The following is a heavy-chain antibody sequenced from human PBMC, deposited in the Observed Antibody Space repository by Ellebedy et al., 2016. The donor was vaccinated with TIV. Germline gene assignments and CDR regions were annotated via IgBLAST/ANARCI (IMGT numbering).Heavy chain of an antibody. CDR3: ASDTSGYSSDAFDI. Sequence: AASVKVSCKASGYTFTGYYMHWVRQAPGQGLEWMGWINPNSGGTNYAQKFQGRVTMTRDTPISTAYMELSRLRYDDTAVYYCASDTSGYSSDAFDIWGQGTMVTVSS. CDR2: INPNSGGT. CDR1: GYTFTGYY. J-gene: IGHJ3*02. V-gene: IGHV1-2*02. D-gene: IGHD3-22*01.